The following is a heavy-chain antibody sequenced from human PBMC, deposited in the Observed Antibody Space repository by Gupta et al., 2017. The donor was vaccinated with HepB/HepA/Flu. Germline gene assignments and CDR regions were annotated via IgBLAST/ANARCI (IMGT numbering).Heavy chain of an antibody. J-gene: IGHJ6*02. CDR1: GGSISSYY. Sequence: QVQLQESGPGLVKPSETLSLTCTVSGGSISSYYWSWIRQPPGKGLEWIGYIYYSGGTNYNPPLKSRVTISVDTSKNQFSLKLSSVTAADTAVYYCARLAMVRGPKRYYYYYGMDVWGQGTTVTVSS. CDR3: ARLAMVRGPKRYYYYYGMDV. CDR2: IYYSGGT. D-gene: IGHD3-10*01. V-gene: IGHV4-59*08.